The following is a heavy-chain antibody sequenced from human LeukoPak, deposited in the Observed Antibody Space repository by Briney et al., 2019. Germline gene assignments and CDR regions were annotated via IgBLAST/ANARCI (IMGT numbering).Heavy chain of an antibody. J-gene: IGHJ5*02. V-gene: IGHV4-34*01. CDR2: INHSGST. Sequence: KPSETLSLTCAVYGGSFSGYYWSWIRQPPGKGLEWIGEINHSGSTNYNPSLKSRVTISVDTSKNQFSLKLSSVTAADTAVYYCAREGTVRWFDPWGQGTLVTVYS. CDR1: GGSFSGYY. D-gene: IGHD1-14*01. CDR3: AREGTVRWFDP.